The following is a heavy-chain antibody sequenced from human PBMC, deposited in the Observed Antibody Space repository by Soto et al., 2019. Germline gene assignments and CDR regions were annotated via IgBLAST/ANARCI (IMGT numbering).Heavy chain of an antibody. CDR1: GFTFSDYY. CDR2: ISSSSSYT. Sequence: PVWSMRLSCAASGFTFSDYYMSWIRQAPGKGLEWVSYISSSSSYTNYADSVKGRFTISRDNAKNSLYLQMNSLRAEDTAVYYCARGRIQLWTFDYWGQGTRVTGSS. J-gene: IGHJ4*02. CDR3: ARGRIQLWTFDY. V-gene: IGHV3-11*06. D-gene: IGHD5-18*01.